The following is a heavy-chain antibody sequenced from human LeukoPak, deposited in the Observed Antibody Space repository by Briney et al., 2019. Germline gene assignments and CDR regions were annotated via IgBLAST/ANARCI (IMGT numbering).Heavy chain of an antibody. J-gene: IGHJ4*02. CDR3: ARQGPSSAGILWDY. CDR2: VYYSGTS. D-gene: IGHD3-9*01. V-gene: IGHV4-39*01. CDR1: GDSVRNGNYY. Sequence: PSETLSLTCTVSGDSVRNGNYYWGWIRQPPEKGLEWIGTVYYSGTSYYGPSLQSRTTMSVDTLKNQFSLNLKSVTVADTAVYYCARQGPSSAGILWDYWGQGILVTVSS.